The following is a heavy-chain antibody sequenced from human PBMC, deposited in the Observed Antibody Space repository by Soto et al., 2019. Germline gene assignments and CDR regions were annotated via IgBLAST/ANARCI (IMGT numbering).Heavy chain of an antibody. CDR1: GYTLTNFY. Sequence: ASVRVSCKASGYTLTNFYIHWVRQAPGQGLEWMGIINPSGGSTTYAQKLLGRVTMTRDTSTSTVYMELSSLRSEDTAVYYCARADYYGSSGYHLDYWGQGTLVTVSS. CDR3: ARADYYGSSGYHLDY. CDR2: INPSGGST. V-gene: IGHV1-46*04. J-gene: IGHJ4*02. D-gene: IGHD3-22*01.